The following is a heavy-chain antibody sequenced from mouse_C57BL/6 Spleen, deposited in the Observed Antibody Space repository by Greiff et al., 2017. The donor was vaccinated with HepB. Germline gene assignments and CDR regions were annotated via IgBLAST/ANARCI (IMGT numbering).Heavy chain of an antibody. CDR1: GFNFKDDY. V-gene: IGHV14-4*01. Sequence: EVQRVESGAELVRPGASVKLSCTASGFNFKDDYMHWVKQRPEQGLEWIGWIDPENGDTEYATKFQGKATITADTSSNTAYMQLSSLTSEDTAVYYCATGTTIVGYAMDYWGQGTSVTVSS. CDR2: IDPENGDT. D-gene: IGHD1-1*01. CDR3: ATGTTIVGYAMDY. J-gene: IGHJ4*01.